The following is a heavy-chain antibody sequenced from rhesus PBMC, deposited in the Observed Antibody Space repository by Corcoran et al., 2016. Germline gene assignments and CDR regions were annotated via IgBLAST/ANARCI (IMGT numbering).Heavy chain of an antibody. D-gene: IGHD3-16*01. V-gene: IGHV4-65*01. CDR2: ISGSSGST. J-gene: IGHJ4*01. CDR3: ARDKGRGGSYFFDY. Sequence: QVQLQESGPGLVKPSETLSLTCAVSGGSISSSNWWSWIRQPPGKGLEWIGYISGSSGSTYCNPSLKRRVTISTDTSKNQFSLKLSSVTAADTAVYYCARDKGRGGSYFFDYWGQGVLVTVSS. CDR1: GGSISSSNW.